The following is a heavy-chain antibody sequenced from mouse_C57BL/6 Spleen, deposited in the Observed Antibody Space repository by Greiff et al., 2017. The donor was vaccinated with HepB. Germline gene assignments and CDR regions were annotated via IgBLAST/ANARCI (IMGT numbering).Heavy chain of an antibody. J-gene: IGHJ4*01. V-gene: IGHV1-81*01. CDR3: ARGDGSSYGYYAMDY. CDR2: IYPRSGNT. Sequence: QVQLKQSGAELARPGASVKLSCKASGYTFTSYGISWVKQRTGQGLEWIGEIYPRSGNTYYNEKFKGKATLTADKSSSTAYMELRSLTSEDSAVYFCARGDGSSYGYYAMDYWGQGTSVTVSS. D-gene: IGHD1-1*01. CDR1: GYTFTSYG.